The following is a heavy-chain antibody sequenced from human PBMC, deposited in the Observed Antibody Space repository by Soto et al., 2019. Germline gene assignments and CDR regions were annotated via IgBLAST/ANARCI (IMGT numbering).Heavy chain of an antibody. D-gene: IGHD3-10*01. Sequence: QVQLVESGGGVVQPGRSLRLSCAASGFTFSSYAMHWVRQAPGKGLEWVAVISYDGSNKYYADSVKGRFTISRDNSKNTLYLQMNSLRAEDTAVYYCAKTYYYGQNWFDPWGKGTLFTVSS. J-gene: IGHJ5*02. CDR2: ISYDGSNK. V-gene: IGHV3-30-3*02. CDR3: AKTYYYGQNWFDP. CDR1: GFTFSSYA.